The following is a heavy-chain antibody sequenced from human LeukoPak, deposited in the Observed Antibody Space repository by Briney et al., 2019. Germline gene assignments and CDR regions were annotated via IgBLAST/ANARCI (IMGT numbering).Heavy chain of an antibody. CDR3: ASDSSSWYRGYYFDY. V-gene: IGHV3-74*01. CDR2: INSDGSST. D-gene: IGHD6-13*01. Sequence: GGSLRLSCAASGFTFRSYWMHWVRQAPGKGLVWVSRINSDGSSTSYADSVKGRFTISRDNAKNTLYLQMNSLRAEDTAVYYCASDSSSWYRGYYFDYWGQGTLVTVSS. CDR1: GFTFRSYW. J-gene: IGHJ4*02.